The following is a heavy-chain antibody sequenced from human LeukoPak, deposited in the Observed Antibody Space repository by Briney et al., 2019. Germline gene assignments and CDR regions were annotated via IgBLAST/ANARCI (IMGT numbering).Heavy chain of an antibody. V-gene: IGHV4-59*08. CDR2: IYYSGST. D-gene: IGHD6-13*01. J-gene: IGHJ4*02. CDR1: GGSISSYY. Sequence: SETLSLTCTVSGGSISSYYWSWIRQPPGKGLEWIGYIYYSGSTNYNPSLKSRVTIPVDTSKNQFSLKLSSVTAADTAVYYCARHVAAAAGPDYWGQGTLVTVSS. CDR3: ARHVAAAAGPDY.